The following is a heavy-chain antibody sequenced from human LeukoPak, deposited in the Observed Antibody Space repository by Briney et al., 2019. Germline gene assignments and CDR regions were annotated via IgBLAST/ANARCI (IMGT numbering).Heavy chain of an antibody. J-gene: IGHJ4*02. Sequence: PGGFLRLSCAASGFTFRNYGMHWVRQAPGKGLEWVPIISYDGSNKYYADSVKGRFTISRDNSQSTLYLQMNNLRTEDTAIYFCATLRYGSGSYYADYWGQGTQVTVSS. CDR3: ATLRYGSGSYYADY. CDR2: ISYDGSNK. V-gene: IGHV3-30*03. CDR1: GFTFRNYG. D-gene: IGHD3-10*01.